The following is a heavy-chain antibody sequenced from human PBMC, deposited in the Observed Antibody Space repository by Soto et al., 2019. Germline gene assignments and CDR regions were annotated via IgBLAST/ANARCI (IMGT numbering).Heavy chain of an antibody. CDR2: ISGSGGST. V-gene: IGHV3-23*01. J-gene: IGHJ3*02. Sequence: EVQLLESGGGLVQPGGSLRLSCAASGFTFSRYAMSWVRQAPGKGLEWGSAISGSGGSTYYADSVKGRFTISRDNSKNTLYLKMNSLRAEDTAVYYCAKADPVPVIVVLVAATDAFDIWGQGTMVTVSS. CDR3: AKADPVPVIVVLVAATDAFDI. D-gene: IGHD2-15*01. CDR1: GFTFSRYA.